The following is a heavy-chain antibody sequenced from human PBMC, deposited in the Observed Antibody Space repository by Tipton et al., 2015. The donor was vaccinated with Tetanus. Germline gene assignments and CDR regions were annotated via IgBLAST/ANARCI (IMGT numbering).Heavy chain of an antibody. Sequence: RSLRLSCVASGYNFRNNGMHWVRQAPGKGLEWVAVISNDASHIYYADSVRGRFTMSRENNKNTVHLQMNSLRPDDTAVYYCARDRHSYESSSYYLFDNWGQGTLVTVSA. D-gene: IGHD3-22*01. CDR2: ISNDASHI. J-gene: IGHJ4*02. CDR1: GYNFRNNG. V-gene: IGHV3-30*03. CDR3: ARDRHSYESSSYYLFDN.